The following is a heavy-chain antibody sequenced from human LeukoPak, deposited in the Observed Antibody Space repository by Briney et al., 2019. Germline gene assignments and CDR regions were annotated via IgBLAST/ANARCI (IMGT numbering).Heavy chain of an antibody. CDR3: AKDPEYYYDSSGYNWFDP. CDR2: ISGSGGST. V-gene: IGHV3-23*01. J-gene: IGHJ5*02. D-gene: IGHD3-22*01. Sequence: GGSLRLSCAASGFTFGSYAMSWVRQAPGKGLEWVSAISGSGGSTYYADSVKGRFTISRDNSKNTLYLQMNSLRAEDTAVYYCAKDPEYYYDSSGYNWFDPWGQGTLVTVSS. CDR1: GFTFGSYA.